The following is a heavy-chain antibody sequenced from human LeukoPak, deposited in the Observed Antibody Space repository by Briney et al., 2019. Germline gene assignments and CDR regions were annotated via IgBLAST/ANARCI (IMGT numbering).Heavy chain of an antibody. CDR1: GFTFSSYS. V-gene: IGHV3-48*01. CDR3: ARGPHYYYYYMDV. Sequence: PGGSLRLSCAASGFTFSSYSMNWVRQAPGKGLEWVSYISSSSSTIYYADSVKGRFTISRDNAKNSLYLQMNSLRAEDTAVYYCARGPHYYYYYMDVWGKGTTVTVSS. CDR2: ISSSSSTI. J-gene: IGHJ6*03.